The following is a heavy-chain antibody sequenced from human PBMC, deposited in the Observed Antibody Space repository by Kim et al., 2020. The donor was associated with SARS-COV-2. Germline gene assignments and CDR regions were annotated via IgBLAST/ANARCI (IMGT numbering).Heavy chain of an antibody. CDR2: ISYDGSNK. D-gene: IGHD6-6*01. V-gene: IGHV3-30-3*01. CDR3: ARDRRGLAARYDY. Sequence: GGSLRLSCAASGFTFSSYAMHWVRQAPGKGLEWVAVISYDGSNKYYADSVKGRFTISRDNSKNTLYLQMNSLRAEDTAVYYCARDRRGLAARYDYWGQGT. CDR1: GFTFSSYA. J-gene: IGHJ4*02.